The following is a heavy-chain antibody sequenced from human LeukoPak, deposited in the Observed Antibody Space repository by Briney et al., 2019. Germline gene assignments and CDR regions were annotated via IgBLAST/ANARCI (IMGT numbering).Heavy chain of an antibody. CDR1: GFTFSDYY. J-gene: IGHJ4*02. V-gene: IGHV3-11*01. Sequence: PGGSLRLSCAASGFTFSDYYMSWIRQAPGKGLEWASYISTRGTTIYYADSVKDRFTISRDNAKSSLYLQMNSLRADDTAVYYCARDREYCTNGVCYLYHFDYWGQGTLVTVSS. CDR3: ARDREYCTNGVCYLYHFDY. D-gene: IGHD2-8*01. CDR2: ISTRGTTI.